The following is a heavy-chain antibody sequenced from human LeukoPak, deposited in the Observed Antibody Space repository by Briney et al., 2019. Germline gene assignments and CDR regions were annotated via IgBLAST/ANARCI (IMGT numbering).Heavy chain of an antibody. CDR2: ISSASNTI. CDR3: ARDGWFGDYNWFDP. D-gene: IGHD3-10*01. V-gene: IGHV3-48*03. CDR1: GFTFRSYE. Sequence: GGSLRLSCVVSGFTFRSYEMNWVRQAPGKGLEWVSYISSASNTIYYADSVKGRFTISRDNAKNSLYLQMNGLRAEDTAMYYCARDGWFGDYNWFDPWGQGTLVTVSS. J-gene: IGHJ5*02.